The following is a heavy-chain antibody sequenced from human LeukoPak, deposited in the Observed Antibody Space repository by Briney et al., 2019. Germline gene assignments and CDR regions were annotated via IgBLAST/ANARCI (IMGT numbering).Heavy chain of an antibody. V-gene: IGHV3-23*01. J-gene: IGHJ4*02. CDR2: ISGSGAST. CDR3: AKDGWGSYNFDY. Sequence: GGSLRLSCAASGFTFSSYAMSWVRQAPGKGLEWVSAISGSGASTYYADSVKGRFTISRDNSKNTLYLQMNSLRAEDTAVYYCAKDGWGSYNFDYWGQGTLVTVSS. CDR1: GFTFSSYA. D-gene: IGHD1-26*01.